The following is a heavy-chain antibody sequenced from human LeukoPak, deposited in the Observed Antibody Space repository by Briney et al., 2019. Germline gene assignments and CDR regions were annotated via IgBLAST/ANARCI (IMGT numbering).Heavy chain of an antibody. CDR3: ASADGT. CDR2: ISGSSSTI. CDR1: GFTFSSYS. V-gene: IGHV3-48*01. J-gene: IGHJ5*02. Sequence: GGSLRLSCAASGFTFSSYSMNWVRQPPGKGLEWVSYISGSSSTIYYADSVKGRFTISRDNAKKSLYLQMNILRAEDTALYYCASADGTWGQGTLVTVSS.